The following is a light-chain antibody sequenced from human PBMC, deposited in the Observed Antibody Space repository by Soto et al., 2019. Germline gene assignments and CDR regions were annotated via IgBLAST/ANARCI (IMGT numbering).Light chain of an antibody. CDR2: EVT. CDR3: SSYTNINTRACV. J-gene: IGLJ1*01. V-gene: IGLV2-14*01. Sequence: QSELTQPASVSGSPVQSITISCTGTSGDVGSYNRVSWYQQHPGKAPKLIIYEVTDRPSGVSNRFSGSKSGNTASLTISGLQAEDEAEYYCSSYTNINTRACVFGTGTEV. CDR1: SGDVGSYNR.